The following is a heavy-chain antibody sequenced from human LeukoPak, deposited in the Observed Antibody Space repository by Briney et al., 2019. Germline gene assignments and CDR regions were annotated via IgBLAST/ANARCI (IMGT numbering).Heavy chain of an antibody. Sequence: GRSLRLSCAASGFTFSSYGMHWVRQAPGKGLEWVAVISYDGSNKYYADSVKGRFTISRDNSKNTLYLQMNSLRAEDTAVYYCAKDFPSSPDAFDIWSQGTMVTVSS. CDR1: GFTFSSYG. CDR2: ISYDGSNK. CDR3: AKDFPSSPDAFDI. J-gene: IGHJ3*02. V-gene: IGHV3-30*18.